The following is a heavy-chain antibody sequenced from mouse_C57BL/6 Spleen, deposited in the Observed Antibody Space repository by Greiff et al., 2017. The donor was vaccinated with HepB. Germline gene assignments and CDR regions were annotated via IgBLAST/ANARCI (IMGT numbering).Heavy chain of an antibody. CDR2: INYDGSST. CDR3: ARDHYYGSSEAMDY. CDR1: GFTFSDYY. J-gene: IGHJ4*01. Sequence: EVKLVESEGGLVQPGSSMKLSCTASGFTFSDYYMAWVRQVPEKGLEWVANINYDGSSTYYLDSLKSRFIISRDNAKNILYLQMSSLKSEDTATYYCARDHYYGSSEAMDYWGQGTSVTVSS. V-gene: IGHV5-16*01. D-gene: IGHD1-1*01.